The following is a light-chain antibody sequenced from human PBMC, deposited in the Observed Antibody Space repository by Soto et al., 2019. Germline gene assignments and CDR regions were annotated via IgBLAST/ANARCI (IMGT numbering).Light chain of an antibody. J-gene: IGKJ1*01. CDR3: QLYGTSRA. V-gene: IGKV3-20*01. Sequence: EIVLTQSPGTLSLSPGERATLSCRASQSISSSYLAWYQQKPGQAPRLLIYGASARATGFPARFSGSGSGTDFTLSISRLEPEDFAVYYCQLYGTSRAFGQGTKVDIK. CDR2: GAS. CDR1: QSISSSY.